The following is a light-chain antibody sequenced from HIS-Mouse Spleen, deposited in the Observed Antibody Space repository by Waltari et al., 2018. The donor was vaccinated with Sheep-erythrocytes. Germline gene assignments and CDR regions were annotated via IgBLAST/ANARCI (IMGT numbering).Light chain of an antibody. Sequence: YDLTQPPSVSVSPGQTASIPCSGEKLGDKYACWYQQKPGQSPVLVIYQDSKRPSGIPERFSGSNSGNTATLTISGTQAMDEAEYYCQAWDSSTAVFGGGTKLTVL. CDR2: QDS. J-gene: IGLJ2*01. CDR1: KLGDKY. CDR3: QAWDSSTAV. V-gene: IGLV3-1*01.